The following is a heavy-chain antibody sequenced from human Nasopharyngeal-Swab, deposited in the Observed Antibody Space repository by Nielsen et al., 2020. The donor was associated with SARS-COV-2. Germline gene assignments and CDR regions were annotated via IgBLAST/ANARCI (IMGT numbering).Heavy chain of an antibody. CDR1: GGTFSSYA. J-gene: IGHJ6*03. CDR3: ARSRYAGYSYGLGYYYYMDV. D-gene: IGHD5-18*01. CDR2: IIPIFGTA. V-gene: IGHV1-69*06. Sequence: SVKVSCKASGGTFSSYAISWVRQAPGQGLEWMGGIIPIFGTANYAQKFQGRVTITADKSTSTAYMELSSLRSEDTAVYYCARSRYAGYSYGLGYYYYMDVWGKGTTVTVS.